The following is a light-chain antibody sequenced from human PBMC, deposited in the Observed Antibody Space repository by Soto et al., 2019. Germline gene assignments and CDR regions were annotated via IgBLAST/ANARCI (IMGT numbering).Light chain of an antibody. CDR3: QTWGTGIWV. J-gene: IGLJ3*02. V-gene: IGLV4-69*01. CDR1: SGHSSYA. CDR2: LNSDGSH. Sequence: QSVLTQSPSASASLGASVKLTCTLSSGHSSYAIAWHQQQPEKGPQYLMKLNSDGSHSKGDGIPDRFSGSSSGAERYLTISSLQSEDEADYYCQTWGTGIWVFGGGTKVTVL.